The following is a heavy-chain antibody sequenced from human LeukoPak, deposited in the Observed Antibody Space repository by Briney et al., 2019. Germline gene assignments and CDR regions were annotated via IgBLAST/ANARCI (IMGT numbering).Heavy chain of an antibody. V-gene: IGHV4-34*01. CDR1: GGSFSGYY. CDR3: ARGPYYDFWSGYYRNPYYFDY. Sequence: SETLSLTCAVYGGSFSGYYWSWSRQPPGKGLEWIGEINHSGSTNYNPSLKSRVTISVDTSKNQFSLKLSSVTAADTAVYYCARGPYYDFWSGYYRNPYYFDYWGQGTLVTVSS. D-gene: IGHD3-3*01. CDR2: INHSGST. J-gene: IGHJ4*02.